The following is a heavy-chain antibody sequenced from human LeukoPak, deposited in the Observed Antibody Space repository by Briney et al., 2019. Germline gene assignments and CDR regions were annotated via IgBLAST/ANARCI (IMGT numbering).Heavy chain of an antibody. J-gene: IGHJ4*02. Sequence: GASVKVSCKASGGTFSSYAISWVRQAPGQGLEWMGGIIPIFGTANYAQKFQGRVTITADESTSTAYMELCSLRSEDTAVYYCARDCSSTSCPFGYWGQGTLVTVSS. V-gene: IGHV1-69*13. CDR2: IIPIFGTA. D-gene: IGHD2-2*01. CDR1: GGTFSSYA. CDR3: ARDCSSTSCPFGY.